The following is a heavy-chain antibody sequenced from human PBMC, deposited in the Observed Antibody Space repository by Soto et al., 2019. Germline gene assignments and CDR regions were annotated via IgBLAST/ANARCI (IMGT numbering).Heavy chain of an antibody. CDR3: TRDGDYVYSLAY. CDR1: GASISKGKW. Sequence: QVQLQESGPGLVKPSETLTLTCAVSGASISKGKWWSWVRQPPGKGLEWIGEISHSVSPNYNPSLRSRFTIEVDKSKNQFSLKFSVTAADTAMYYCTRDGDYVYSLAYWGQGTLVTVSS. CDR2: ISHSVSP. J-gene: IGHJ4*02. D-gene: IGHD2-21*01. V-gene: IGHV4-4*02.